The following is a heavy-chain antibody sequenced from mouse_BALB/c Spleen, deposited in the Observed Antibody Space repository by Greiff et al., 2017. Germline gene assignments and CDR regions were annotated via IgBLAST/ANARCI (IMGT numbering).Heavy chain of an antibody. Sequence: EVQLVESGGDLVKPGGSLKLSCAASGFTFSSYGMSWVRQTPDKRLEWVATISSGGSYTYYPDSVKGRFTISRDNAKNTLYLQMSSLKSEDTAMYYCASPGDYWGQGTTLRVSS. CDR2: ISSGGSYT. J-gene: IGHJ2*01. V-gene: IGHV5-6*01. CDR3: ASPGDY. CDR1: GFTFSSYG.